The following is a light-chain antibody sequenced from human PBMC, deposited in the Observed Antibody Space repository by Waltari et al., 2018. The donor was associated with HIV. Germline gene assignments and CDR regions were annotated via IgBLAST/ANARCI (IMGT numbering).Light chain of an antibody. CDR1: ALPKQY. J-gene: IGLJ3*02. CDR3: QSADSSGTYFWV. CDR2: KDS. V-gene: IGLV3-25*03. Sequence: SYELTQPPSVSVSPGQTARITCSGDALPKQYAYWYQQKSGQAPVLVIYKDSERPSGIPERFSGSSSGTTVTLTISGVQAEDEADYYCQSADSSGTYFWVFGGGTKLTVL.